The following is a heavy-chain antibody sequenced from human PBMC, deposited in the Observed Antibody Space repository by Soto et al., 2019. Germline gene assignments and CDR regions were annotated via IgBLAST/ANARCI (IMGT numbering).Heavy chain of an antibody. Sequence: ASVKVSCKASGGTFSSYAISWVRQAPGQGLEWMGGIIPIFGTANYAQKFQGRVTITADKSTSTAYMEPSSLRSEDTAVYYCARVGYSGSSIGAFDIWGQGTMVTVS. CDR1: GGTFSSYA. D-gene: IGHD1-26*01. J-gene: IGHJ3*02. V-gene: IGHV1-69*06. CDR2: IIPIFGTA. CDR3: ARVGYSGSSIGAFDI.